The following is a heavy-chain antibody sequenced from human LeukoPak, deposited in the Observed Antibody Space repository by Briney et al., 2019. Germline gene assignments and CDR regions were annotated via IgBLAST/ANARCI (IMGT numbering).Heavy chain of an antibody. CDR1: GASISGYH. D-gene: IGHD3-22*01. CDR2: IYPSGS. V-gene: IGHV4-4*07. J-gene: IGHJ3*02. CDR3: AGVPWHYDTSGYYLNAFDI. Sequence: SETLSLTCTVSGASISGYHWSWIRQPAGKGLQWIGRIYPSGSDYNPSHKSRVTISVDKSKNQFSLKLRSVTAADTAVYYGAGVPWHYDTSGYYLNAFDIWGQGTVVTVSS.